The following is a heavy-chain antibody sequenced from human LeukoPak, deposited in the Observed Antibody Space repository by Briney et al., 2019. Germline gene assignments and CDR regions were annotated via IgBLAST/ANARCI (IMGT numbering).Heavy chain of an antibody. J-gene: IGHJ4*02. V-gene: IGHV1-69*05. Sequence: ASVKVSCKASGGTFSSYAISWERQAPGQGLEWMGGIIPIFGTANYAQKFQGRVTITTDESTSTAYMELSSLRSEDTAVYYCARGFHSSSSPFDYWGQGTLVTVSS. CDR1: GGTFSSYA. D-gene: IGHD6-13*01. CDR2: IIPIFGTA. CDR3: ARGFHSSSSPFDY.